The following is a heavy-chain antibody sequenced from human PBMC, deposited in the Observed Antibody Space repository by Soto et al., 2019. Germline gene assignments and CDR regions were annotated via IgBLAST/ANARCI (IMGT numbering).Heavy chain of an antibody. CDR2: ISYDGDTQ. J-gene: IGHJ4*02. V-gene: IGHV3-30-3*01. CDR3: SREGWGALHLGDLSPYFDD. Sequence: XGSLRLSRAASGFTFLAYSVHWVRQAPGKGLEWVSIISYDGDTQLYADSVKGRFTISRDNSKSMLYLQMNSLRADDTAVYYCSREGWGALHLGDLSPYFDDWGQGTPVTVSS. D-gene: IGHD3-16*02. CDR1: GFTFLAYS.